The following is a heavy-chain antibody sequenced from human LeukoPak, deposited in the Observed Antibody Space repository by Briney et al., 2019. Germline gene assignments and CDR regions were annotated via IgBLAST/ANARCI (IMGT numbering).Heavy chain of an antibody. CDR3: ARAHDSSRWYWFDP. V-gene: IGHV1-2*02. CDR1: GYTFTGYY. J-gene: IGHJ5*02. Sequence: GASVKVSCKASGYTFTGYYMHWVRQAPGQGLEWMGWINPNSGGTNYAQKFQGRVTMTRDTSISTAYMELSRLRSDDTAVYYCARAHDSSRWYWFDPWGQGTLVTVSS. D-gene: IGHD6-13*01. CDR2: INPNSGGT.